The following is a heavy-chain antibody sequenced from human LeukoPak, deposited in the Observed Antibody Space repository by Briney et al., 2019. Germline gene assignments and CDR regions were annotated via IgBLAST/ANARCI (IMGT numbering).Heavy chain of an antibody. CDR2: IWYDGSNK. D-gene: IGHD4-17*01. Sequence: GGSLRLSCAASGFTFSSYGMHWVRQAPGKGLEWVAVIWYDGSNKYYADSVKGRFTIPRDNSKNTLYLQMNSLRAEDTAVYYCARDYGDYADAFDIWGQGTMVTVSS. J-gene: IGHJ3*02. CDR3: ARDYGDYADAFDI. V-gene: IGHV3-33*01. CDR1: GFTFSSYG.